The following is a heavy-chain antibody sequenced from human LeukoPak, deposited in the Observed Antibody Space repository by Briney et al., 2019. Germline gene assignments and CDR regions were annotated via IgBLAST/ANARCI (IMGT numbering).Heavy chain of an antibody. CDR1: GFTFSSYS. J-gene: IGHJ4*02. Sequence: GGSVRLSCAASGFTFSSYSMNWVRQAPGKGLEWVSSISSSSSYIYYADSVKGRFTISRDNAKSSLYLQMNSLRAEDTAVYYCARAPADYWGQGTLVTVSS. V-gene: IGHV3-21*01. CDR3: ARAPADY. CDR2: ISSSSSYI.